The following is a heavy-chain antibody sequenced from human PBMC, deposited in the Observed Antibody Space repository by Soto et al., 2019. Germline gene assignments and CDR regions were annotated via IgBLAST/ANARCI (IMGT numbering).Heavy chain of an antibody. J-gene: IGHJ5*02. CDR1: GYTFTVYY. CDR2: INPNSGGT. Sequence: ASVKVSCKASGYTFTVYYMHCVVQAPLQGLEWMGWINPNSGGTNYAQKFQGRVTMTRDTSISTAYMELSRLRSDDTAVYYCARGYDYYDSSGYYCWFDPWGQGTLVTVSS. D-gene: IGHD3-22*01. CDR3: ARGYDYYDSSGYYCWFDP. V-gene: IGHV1-2*02.